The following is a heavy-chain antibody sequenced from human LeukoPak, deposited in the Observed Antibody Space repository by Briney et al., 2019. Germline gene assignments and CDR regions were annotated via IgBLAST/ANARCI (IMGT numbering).Heavy chain of an antibody. V-gene: IGHV3-74*01. J-gene: IGHJ3*02. Sequence: GGSLRLSCAASGFTFSSYWMHWVRQAPGKGLVWVSRICTDGSSTNSADSVKGRLTISRDNAKNTLYLQMNSLRAKDTAVYYCVREYSSSSGRAFDIWGQGTMVTVSP. CDR2: ICTDGSST. CDR1: GFTFSSYW. D-gene: IGHD6-6*01. CDR3: VREYSSSSGRAFDI.